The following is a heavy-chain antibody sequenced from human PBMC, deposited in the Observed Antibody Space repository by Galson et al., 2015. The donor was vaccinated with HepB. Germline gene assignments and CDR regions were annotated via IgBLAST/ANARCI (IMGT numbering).Heavy chain of an antibody. Sequence: LRLSCAASGFTFSSFSMNWVRQAPGKGLQWVSYISSSSSIIYYADSVKGRFTISRDNAKNSLYLQMNSLRAEDTAVYYCARGPRVGYYYDSSGYYGQIFDIWGQGTMVTVSS. CDR3: ARGPRVGYYYDSSGYYGQIFDI. V-gene: IGHV3-48*01. CDR1: GFTFSSFS. CDR2: ISSSSSII. J-gene: IGHJ3*02. D-gene: IGHD3-22*01.